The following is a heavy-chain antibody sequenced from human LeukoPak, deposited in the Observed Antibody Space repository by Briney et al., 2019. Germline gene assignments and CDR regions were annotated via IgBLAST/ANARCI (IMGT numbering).Heavy chain of an antibody. D-gene: IGHD3-10*01. CDR3: ARTLWFGELFVLVH. CDR1: GYTFTVYY. Sequence: ASVTVSCKASGYTFTVYYMHWVRQAPGQGLEWMGWINPNSGGTNYAQKFQGRVTMTRDTSISTAYMELSRLRSDDTAVYYCARTLWFGELFVLVHWGQGTLVTVSS. CDR2: INPNSGGT. J-gene: IGHJ4*02. V-gene: IGHV1-2*02.